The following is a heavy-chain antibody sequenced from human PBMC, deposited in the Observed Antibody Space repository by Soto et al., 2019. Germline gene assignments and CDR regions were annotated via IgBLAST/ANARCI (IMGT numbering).Heavy chain of an antibody. CDR2: IYHSGST. D-gene: IGHD2-15*01. CDR1: GGSISSGGYS. V-gene: IGHV4-30-2*01. CDR3: AREYCSGGSCYFDY. Sequence: QLQLQESGSGLVKPSQTLSLTCAVSGGSISSGGYSWSWIRQPPGKGLEWIGYIYHSGSTYCNPSLKSRVTISVDRSKNQFSLKLSSVTAADTAVYYCAREYCSGGSCYFDYWGQGTLVTVSS. J-gene: IGHJ4*02.